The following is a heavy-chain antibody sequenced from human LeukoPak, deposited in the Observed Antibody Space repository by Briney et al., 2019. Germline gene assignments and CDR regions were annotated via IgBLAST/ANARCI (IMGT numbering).Heavy chain of an antibody. Sequence: GGSLRLSCAASGFTVSSNYMSWVRQAPGKGLEWVSVIYSGGSTYYADSVKGRFTISRDNSKNTLYLQMNNLRAEDTAVYYCARATYDFWSGRNFDYWGQGTLVTVSS. CDR3: ARATYDFWSGRNFDY. CDR1: GFTVSSNY. J-gene: IGHJ4*02. D-gene: IGHD3-3*01. CDR2: IYSGGST. V-gene: IGHV3-53*01.